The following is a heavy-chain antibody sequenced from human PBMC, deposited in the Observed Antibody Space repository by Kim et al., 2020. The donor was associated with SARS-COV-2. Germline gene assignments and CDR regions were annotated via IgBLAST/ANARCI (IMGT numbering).Heavy chain of an antibody. V-gene: IGHV3-7*01. J-gene: IGHJ6*02. CDR2: IKQDGSEK. Sequence: GGSLRLSCAASGFTFSSYWMSWVRQAPGKGLEWVANIKQDGSEKYYVDSVQGRFTISRDNAKNSLYLQMNSLRAEDTAVYYCARGPSGLGYCSGGSCYSAHYYGMDVWGQGTTVTVSS. CDR1: GFTFSSYW. D-gene: IGHD2-15*01. CDR3: ARGPSGLGYCSGGSCYSAHYYGMDV.